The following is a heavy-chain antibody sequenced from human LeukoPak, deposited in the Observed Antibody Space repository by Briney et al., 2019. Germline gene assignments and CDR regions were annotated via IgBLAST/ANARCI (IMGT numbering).Heavy chain of an antibody. CDR1: GFTFSNFW. CDR3: ASKGCTGGNCKHYFDY. D-gene: IGHD2-8*02. V-gene: IGHV3-7*03. CDR2: IKQDETEK. Sequence: GESLRLSCTASGFTFSNFWMGWVRQAPGKGLEWVANIKQDETEKFYLGSVKGRFTISRDNAKNSLYLQMNSLRAEDTAVYYCASKGCTGGNCKHYFDYWGQGTLVTVAS. J-gene: IGHJ4*02.